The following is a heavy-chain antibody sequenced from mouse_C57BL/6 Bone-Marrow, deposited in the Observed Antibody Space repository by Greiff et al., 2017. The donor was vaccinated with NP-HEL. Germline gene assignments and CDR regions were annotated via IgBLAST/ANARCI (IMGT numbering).Heavy chain of an antibody. J-gene: IGHJ2*01. V-gene: IGHV1-19*01. Sequence: VQLQQSGPVLVKPGASVKMSCKASGYTFTDYYMNWVKQSHGKSLEWIGVINPYNGGTSYNQKFKGKATLTVDKSSSTAYMELNSLTSEDSAVYYGARRDGSSPFDYWGQGTTLTVSS. CDR3: ARRDGSSPFDY. CDR1: GYTFTDYY. CDR2: INPYNGGT. D-gene: IGHD1-1*01.